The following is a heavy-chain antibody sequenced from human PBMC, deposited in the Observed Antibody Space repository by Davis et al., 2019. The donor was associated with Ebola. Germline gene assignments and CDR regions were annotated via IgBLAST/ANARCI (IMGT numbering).Heavy chain of an antibody. V-gene: IGHV5-51*01. CDR3: ARHGTYQLLQRYYYYYMDV. D-gene: IGHD2-2*01. J-gene: IGHJ6*03. Sequence: GESLKISCKGSGYSFTSYWIGWVRQMPGKGLEWMGIIYPGDSDTRYSPSFQGQVTISADKSISTAYLQWSSLKASDTAMYYCARHGTYQLLQRYYYYYMDVWGKGTTVTVSS. CDR1: GYSFTSYW. CDR2: IYPGDSDT.